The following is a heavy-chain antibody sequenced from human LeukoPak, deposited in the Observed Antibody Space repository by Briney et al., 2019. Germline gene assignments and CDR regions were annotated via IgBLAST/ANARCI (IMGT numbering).Heavy chain of an antibody. J-gene: IGHJ4*02. CDR3: ARDSHYYYDSSGYPEY. D-gene: IGHD3-22*01. V-gene: IGHV1-2*06. Sequence: ASVKVSCKASGYTFTGYYMHWVRQAPGQGLEGMGRINPNSGGTNYAQKFQGRVTMTRDTSISTAYMELSRLRSDDTAVYYCARDSHYYYDSSGYPEYWGQGTLVTVSS. CDR1: GYTFTGYY. CDR2: INPNSGGT.